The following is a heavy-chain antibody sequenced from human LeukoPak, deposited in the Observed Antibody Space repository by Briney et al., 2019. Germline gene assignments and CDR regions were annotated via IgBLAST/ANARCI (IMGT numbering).Heavy chain of an antibody. CDR3: ARQKTYDLIRFDY. Sequence: KPSETLSLTCTVSGDSISRSTYYWAWIRQPPGKGLEWIGSVYYGRSPYFNPSLKSRVTTSVDTSKNQFSLKLTSVTGADTAVYYCARQKTYDLIRFDYWGQGTLVTVSS. CDR2: VYYGRSP. CDR1: GDSISRSTYY. D-gene: IGHD5-12*01. V-gene: IGHV4-39*01. J-gene: IGHJ4*02.